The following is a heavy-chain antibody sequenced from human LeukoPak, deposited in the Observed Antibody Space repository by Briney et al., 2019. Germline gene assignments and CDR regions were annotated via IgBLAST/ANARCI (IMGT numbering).Heavy chain of an antibody. J-gene: IGHJ6*03. V-gene: IGHV4-39*07. D-gene: IGHD4-11*01. CDR3: ARAVSRYSNFAYYYYYIDV. Sequence: KTSETLSLTCTVSGGSISSSSYYWGWIRQPPGKGLEWIGSIYYSGSTYYNPSLKSRVTISVDTSKNQFSLKLSSVTAADTAVYYCARAVSRYSNFAYYYYYIDVWGKGTTVTVSS. CDR2: IYYSGST. CDR1: GGSISSSSYY.